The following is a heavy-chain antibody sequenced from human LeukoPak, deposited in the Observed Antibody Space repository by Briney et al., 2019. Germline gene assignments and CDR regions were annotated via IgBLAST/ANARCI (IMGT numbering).Heavy chain of an antibody. D-gene: IGHD3-10*01. CDR1: GGTFSSYA. J-gene: IGHJ4*02. Sequence: SMKVSCKASGGTFSSYAISWVRQAPGQGLEWMGRIIPILGIANYAQKFQGRVTITADKSTSTAYMELSSLRSEDTAVYYCARDSVVVRGVPDYWGQGTLVTVSS. CDR2: IIPILGIA. V-gene: IGHV1-69*04. CDR3: ARDSVVVRGVPDY.